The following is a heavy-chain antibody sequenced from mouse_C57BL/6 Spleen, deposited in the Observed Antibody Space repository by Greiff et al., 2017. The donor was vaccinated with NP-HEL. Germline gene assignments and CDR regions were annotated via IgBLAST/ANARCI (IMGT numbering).Heavy chain of an antibody. V-gene: IGHV5-16*01. CDR1: GFTFSDYY. J-gene: IGHJ1*03. CDR2: INYYGSST. CDR3: ARGGSSYGWYFDV. D-gene: IGHD1-1*01. Sequence: EVKLVESEGGLVQPGSSMKLSCTASGFTFSDYYMAWVRQVPEKGLEWVANINYYGSSTYYLDSLKSRFIISRDNAKNILYLQMSSLKSEDTATYYCARGGSSYGWYFDVWGTGTTVTVSS.